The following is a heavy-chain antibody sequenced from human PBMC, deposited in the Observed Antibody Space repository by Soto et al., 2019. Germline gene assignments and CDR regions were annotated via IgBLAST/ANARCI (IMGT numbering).Heavy chain of an antibody. V-gene: IGHV3-7*04. J-gene: IGHJ4*02. Sequence: EVHLVESGGGLVQTGGSLRLSCAIFEGTVIRDWMNWVRQAPGKGLEWVAHTNQDGSEKYYVDSVKGRFTISRDNEKNSRYLQMNSLRAEDTAMYYCSGGVGDAFWGQGTLVTVSS. CDR1: EGTVIRDW. D-gene: IGHD1-26*01. CDR3: SGGVGDAF. CDR2: TNQDGSEK.